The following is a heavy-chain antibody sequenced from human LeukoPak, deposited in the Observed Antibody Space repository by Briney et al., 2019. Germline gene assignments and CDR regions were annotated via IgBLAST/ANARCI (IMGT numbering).Heavy chain of an antibody. V-gene: IGHV4-34*01. Sequence: SETLSLTCAVYVGSFSDYYWTWIRQPPGKGLEWIGKIDHGGSTDYNPSLKSRVTISLDTSKNQFSLKLSSVTAADTAIYYCAGEPSVSGAFDIWGQGTLVTVSS. CDR2: IDHGGST. CDR1: VGSFSDYY. CDR3: AGEPSVSGAFDI. J-gene: IGHJ3*02. D-gene: IGHD2-8*01.